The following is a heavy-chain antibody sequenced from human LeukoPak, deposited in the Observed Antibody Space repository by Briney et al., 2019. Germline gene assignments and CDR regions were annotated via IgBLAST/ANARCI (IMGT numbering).Heavy chain of an antibody. CDR3: AKALEQETVIALDS. CDR1: GFTFSTYA. CDR2: ISGSGGST. V-gene: IGHV3-23*01. D-gene: IGHD6-13*01. Sequence: GGSLRLSCAASGFTFSTYAMSWVRQTPGKGLEWVSAISGSGGSTYYADSVKGQFTISRDNSKNTLYLQMNSLRAEDTSIYFCAKALEQETVIALDSWGQGTLVTVSS. J-gene: IGHJ4*02.